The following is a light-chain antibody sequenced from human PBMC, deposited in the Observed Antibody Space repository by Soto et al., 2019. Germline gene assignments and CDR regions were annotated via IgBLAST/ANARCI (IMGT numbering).Light chain of an antibody. CDR1: SSNIGSNT. CDR2: SNN. V-gene: IGLV1-44*01. CDR3: AAWDDSLNGVV. J-gene: IGLJ2*01. Sequence: QSVLTQPPSASGTPGQRVTISCSGSSSNIGSNTVNWYQQLTGTAPKLLIYSNNQRPSGVPDRFSGSKTGTSASLAISGLQTDDEADYYCAAWDDSLNGVVFGGGTKLTVL.